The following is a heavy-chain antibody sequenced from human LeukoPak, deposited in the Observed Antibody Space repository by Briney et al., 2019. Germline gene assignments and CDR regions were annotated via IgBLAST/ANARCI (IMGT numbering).Heavy chain of an antibody. CDR3: AKVLSGAAAGTELPEVYYYYGMDV. V-gene: IGHV3-43*02. J-gene: IGHJ6*02. D-gene: IGHD6-13*01. Sequence: PGGSLRLSCAASGFIFDDYAMHWVRQAPGKGLEWVSLISGDGGSTYYADSVKGRFTISRDNSKNSLYLQMNSLRTEDTALYYCAKVLSGAAAGTELPEVYYYYGMDVWGQGTTVTVSS. CDR2: ISGDGGST. CDR1: GFIFDDYA.